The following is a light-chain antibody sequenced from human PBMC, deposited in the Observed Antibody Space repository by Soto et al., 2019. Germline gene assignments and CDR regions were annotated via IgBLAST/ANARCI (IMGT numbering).Light chain of an antibody. CDR3: SSYTSSSTML. CDR2: GVS. J-gene: IGLJ3*02. Sequence: QSALTQPASVSGSPGQSITISCTGTTSDVGGYNYVSWYQQHPGKAPTLMIYGVSTRPSGVSNRFSGSKSGNTASLTISGLQSEDEADYYCSSYTSSSTMLFGGGTKLTVL. CDR1: TSDVGGYNY. V-gene: IGLV2-14*01.